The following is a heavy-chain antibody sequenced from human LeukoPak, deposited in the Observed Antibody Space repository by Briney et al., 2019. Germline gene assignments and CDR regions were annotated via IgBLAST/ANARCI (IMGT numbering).Heavy chain of an antibody. J-gene: IGHJ4*02. Sequence: QTGGSLRLSCAASGXTFSSYAMHWVRQAPGKGLEWVAVISYDGSNKYYADSVKGRFTISRDNSKNTLYLQMNSLRAEDTAVYYGARDKSYYGSGSYYTAIDYWGQGTLVTVSS. D-gene: IGHD3-10*01. CDR1: GXTFSSYA. CDR2: ISYDGSNK. CDR3: ARDKSYYGSGSYYTAIDY. V-gene: IGHV3-30-3*01.